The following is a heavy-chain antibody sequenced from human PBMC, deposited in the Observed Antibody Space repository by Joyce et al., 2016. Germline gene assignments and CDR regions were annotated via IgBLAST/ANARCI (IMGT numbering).Heavy chain of an antibody. CDR3: ARLRRWSGPSDC. CDR1: GFTFSSYW. V-gene: IGHV3-74*03. Sequence: EVQLMESGGGLVQPGGSLRFSCAASGFTFSSYWMYWVRKAPGKGLVWVSSIKRDGSSTTYADSVKGRFTISRDNAKNTLYLQMNSLRAEDTAVYYCARLRRWSGPSDCWGQGTLVTVSS. CDR2: IKRDGSST. D-gene: IGHD4-23*01. J-gene: IGHJ4*02.